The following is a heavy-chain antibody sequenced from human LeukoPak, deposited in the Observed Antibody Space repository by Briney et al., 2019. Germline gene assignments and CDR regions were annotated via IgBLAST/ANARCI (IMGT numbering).Heavy chain of an antibody. J-gene: IGHJ2*01. D-gene: IGHD6-13*01. CDR2: INHSGST. Sequence: SETLSLTCAVYGGSFSGYYWSWIRQPPGKGLEWIGEINHSGSTNNNPSLKSRATISVDTSKNQFSLKLSSVTAADTAVYYCARGPTLAAAGTSRYFDLWGRGTLVTVSS. V-gene: IGHV4-34*04. CDR3: ARGPTLAAAGTSRYFDL. CDR1: GGSFSGYY.